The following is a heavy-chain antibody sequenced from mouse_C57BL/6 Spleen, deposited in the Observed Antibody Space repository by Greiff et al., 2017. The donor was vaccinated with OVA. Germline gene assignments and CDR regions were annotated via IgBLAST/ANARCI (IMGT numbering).Heavy chain of an antibody. V-gene: IGHV5-4*01. CDR3: ARDQATIGWYFDV. J-gene: IGHJ1*03. D-gene: IGHD2-14*01. Sequence: EVKLQESGGGLVKPGGSLKLSCAASGFTFSSYAMSWVRQTPEKRLEWVATISDGGSYTYYPDNVKGRFTISRDNAKNNLYLQMSHLKSEDTAMYYCARDQATIGWYFDVWGTGTTVTVSS. CDR1: GFTFSSYA. CDR2: ISDGGSYT.